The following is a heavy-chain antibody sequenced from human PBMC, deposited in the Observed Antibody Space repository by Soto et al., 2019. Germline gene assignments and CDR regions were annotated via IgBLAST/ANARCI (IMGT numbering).Heavy chain of an antibody. Sequence: EVQLVESGGGLVKPGGSLRLSCAASGFTFSSYSMNWVRQAPGKGLEWVSSISSSSSYIYYADSVKGRFTISRDNAKNSLYLQMNSLRAEDTAVYYCARDPRYCCSSGSVDYWGQGTLVTVSS. D-gene: IGHD3-10*01. CDR1: GFTFSSYS. CDR3: ARDPRYCCSSGSVDY. CDR2: ISSSSSYI. J-gene: IGHJ4*02. V-gene: IGHV3-21*01.